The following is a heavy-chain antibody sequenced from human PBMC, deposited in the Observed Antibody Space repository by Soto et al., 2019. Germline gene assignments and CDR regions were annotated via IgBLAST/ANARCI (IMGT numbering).Heavy chain of an antibody. CDR3: AKTITTHSGSSRVRGGLLEN. J-gene: IGHJ4*02. V-gene: IGHV3-30*18. Sequence: QVHLVESGGGVVQPGRSLRLSCAASGFTFSVYGMHWVRQFPGKGLEWMALISSDGSSEHYADSVKGRFTISRDNSRNSPYLHMNNQRLEDLAIYYCAKTITTHSGSSRVRGGLLENWSQGTLVSVS. D-gene: IGHD2-2*01. CDR1: GFTFSVYG. CDR2: ISSDGSSE.